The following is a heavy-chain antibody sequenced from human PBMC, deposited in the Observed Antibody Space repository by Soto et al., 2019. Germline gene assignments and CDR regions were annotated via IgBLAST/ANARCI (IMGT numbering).Heavy chain of an antibody. Sequence: SETLSPTCAVDGGSFSGYYWSWIRQPPGKGLEWIGEINHSGSTNYNPSLKSRVTISVDTSKNQFSLKLSSVTAADTAVYYCARQRIAAAVRYFDYWGQGTLVTVSS. D-gene: IGHD6-13*01. CDR2: INHSGST. CDR3: ARQRIAAAVRYFDY. V-gene: IGHV4-34*01. J-gene: IGHJ4*02. CDR1: GGSFSGYY.